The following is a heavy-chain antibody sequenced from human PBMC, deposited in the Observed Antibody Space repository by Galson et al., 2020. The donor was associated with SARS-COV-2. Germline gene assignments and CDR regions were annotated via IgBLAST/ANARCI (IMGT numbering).Heavy chain of an antibody. J-gene: IGHJ5*02. CDR3: ASDVVDGTGES. V-gene: IGHV4-39*07. CDR2: IHYSGST. Sequence: SETLSLTCTVSGGSITSNYYYWGWSRQSPGKGLEWIGSIHYSGSTYYNPSLKSRVTISVDTSKNQFSQKLSSVTAADTAVYYCASDVVDGTGESWGQGALVTVSS. CDR1: GGSITSNYYY. D-gene: IGHD2-21*01.